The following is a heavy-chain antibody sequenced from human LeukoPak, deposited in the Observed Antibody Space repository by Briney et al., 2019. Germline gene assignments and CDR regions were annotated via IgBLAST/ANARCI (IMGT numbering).Heavy chain of an antibody. J-gene: IGHJ4*02. CDR2: IKQDGSEK. CDR3: ARVLLVSDGSGSDY. V-gene: IGHV3-7*01. CDR1: GFTFSSYW. Sequence: GGSLRLSCAASGFTFSSYWMSWVRQAPGKWLEWVANIKQDGSEKYYVDSVKGRFTISRDNAKNSLYLQMNSLRAEDTAVYYCARVLLVSDGSGSDYWGQGTLVTVSS. D-gene: IGHD6-19*01.